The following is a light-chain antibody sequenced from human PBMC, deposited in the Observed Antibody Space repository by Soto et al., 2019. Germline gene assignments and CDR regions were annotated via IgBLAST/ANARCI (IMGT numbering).Light chain of an antibody. CDR1: QSVSSY. CDR2: DAS. V-gene: IGKV3-11*01. Sequence: EIVLTQSPATLSLSPGERATLACWASQSVSSYLAWYQQKPGQAPRLLIYDASNRATGIPARFSGSGSGTDFTLTISSLEPEDFAVYYCQQRSNRPPFTFGPGTKVDIK. J-gene: IGKJ3*01. CDR3: QQRSNRPPFT.